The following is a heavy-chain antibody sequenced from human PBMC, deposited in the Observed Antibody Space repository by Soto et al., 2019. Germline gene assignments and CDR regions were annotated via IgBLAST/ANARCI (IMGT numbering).Heavy chain of an antibody. CDR3: AFWWGTDGDYALFDY. Sequence: EVQLVESGGGSVQPGGSLRLSCAASGFTFSSYWMHWVRQVPGKGLMWVSRINADGSTTTYADSVKGRFTVSRDNAKNPLYLQRSSLRVEDTAVYYCAFWWGTDGDYALFDYWGQVTLVTLSS. D-gene: IGHD4-17*01. V-gene: IGHV3-74*01. CDR1: GFTFSSYW. J-gene: IGHJ4*02. CDR2: INADGSTT.